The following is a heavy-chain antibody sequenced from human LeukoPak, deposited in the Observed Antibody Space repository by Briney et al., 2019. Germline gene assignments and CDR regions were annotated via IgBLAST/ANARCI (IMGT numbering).Heavy chain of an antibody. CDR1: GFTFSDHY. V-gene: IGHV3-11*01. CDR2: ISTRAAII. Sequence: KPGGSLRLSCAASGFTFSDHYMSWIRQAPGKGPEWVAYISTRAAIIYYVDSVRGRFTVSADNAKNSLYLQMNSLRPEDTALYYCARGVDYAGVAALLDLWGQGTPVTVSS. CDR3: ARGVDYAGVAALLDL. D-gene: IGHD4-23*01. J-gene: IGHJ4*02.